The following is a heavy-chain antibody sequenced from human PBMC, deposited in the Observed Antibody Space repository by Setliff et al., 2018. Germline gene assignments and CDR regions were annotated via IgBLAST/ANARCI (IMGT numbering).Heavy chain of an antibody. V-gene: IGHV3-48*01. CDR2: ININVDSI. CDR1: GFNFRNSA. Sequence: GSLRLSCAASGFNFRNSAMNWVRQAPGKGLEWISYININVDSIYYADSVKGRVTISGDDARSTMYLQMNRLRAEDTAVDFCARAHRYFADTRGYFYDQGRSAFDVWGQGTMV. D-gene: IGHD3-22*01. CDR3: ARAHRYFADTRGYFYDQGRSAFDV. J-gene: IGHJ3*01.